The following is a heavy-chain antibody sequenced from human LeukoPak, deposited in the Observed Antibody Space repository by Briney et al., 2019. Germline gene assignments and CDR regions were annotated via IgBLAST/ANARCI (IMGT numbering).Heavy chain of an antibody. D-gene: IGHD2-2*01. J-gene: IGHJ4*02. CDR1: GFTLNSNA. V-gene: IGHV3-23*01. CDR2: SRIGVTT. CDR3: AKEEVPNDY. Sequence: PGRSLRLSCAVSGFTLNSNAMCWVRQAPGKGLEWVSASRIGVTTYYADSVEGRFTISRDTSKNTLYLQMNTLRPEDTAVYYCAKEEVPNDYWGQGTLVTVSS.